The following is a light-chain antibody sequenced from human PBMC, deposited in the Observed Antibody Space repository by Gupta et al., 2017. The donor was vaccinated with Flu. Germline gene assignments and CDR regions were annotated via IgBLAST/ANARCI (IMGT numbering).Light chain of an antibody. Sequence: SYELPQPPSVSVFPGQTARITCSGDGLPKQYTYWYQQKPGQAPVLLIYKDTERPSGVPERFSGSSSGTTVTLTISGVQEEDEADYYGQSGDGSGTYVFGSGTKVTVL. CDR3: QSGDGSGTYV. CDR1: GLPKQY. V-gene: IGLV3-25*02. J-gene: IGLJ1*01. CDR2: KDT.